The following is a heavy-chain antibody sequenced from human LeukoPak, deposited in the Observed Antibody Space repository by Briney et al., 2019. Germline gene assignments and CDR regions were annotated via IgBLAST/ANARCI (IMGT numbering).Heavy chain of an antibody. CDR3: SRRPSRSRFDY. Sequence: KPSETLSLTCAVYGGSFSGYYWSWIRQPPGKGLEWIGEINHSGSTNYNPSLKSRVTVSVDTSKNQFSLKLSSVTAADTAVYYCSRRPSRSRFDYWGQGALVTVSS. J-gene: IGHJ4*02. CDR1: GGSFSGYY. D-gene: IGHD6-19*01. CDR2: INHSGST. V-gene: IGHV4-34*01.